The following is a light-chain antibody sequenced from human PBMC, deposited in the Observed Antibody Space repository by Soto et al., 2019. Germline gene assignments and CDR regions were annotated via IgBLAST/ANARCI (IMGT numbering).Light chain of an antibody. Sequence: QSVLTQPPSASGTPGQRVTISCSGRSSNVGSNTVNWYQQLPGTAPRLLMHSDNQRPSGVPDRFSGSKSGTSAPLAISGLQSEDEADYYCATWDDSLTGPVFGGGTKVTVL. CDR3: ATWDDSLTGPV. CDR1: SSNVGSNT. V-gene: IGLV1-44*01. J-gene: IGLJ2*01. CDR2: SDN.